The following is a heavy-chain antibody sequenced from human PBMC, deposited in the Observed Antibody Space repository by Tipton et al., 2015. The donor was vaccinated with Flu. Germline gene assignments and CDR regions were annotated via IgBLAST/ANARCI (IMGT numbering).Heavy chain of an antibody. CDR2: IRSKAYGGTT. J-gene: IGHJ6*03. V-gene: IGHV3-49*04. D-gene: IGHD2-2*01. CDR1: GFTFSSYA. Sequence: SLRLSCAASGFTFSSYAMSWVRQAPGKGLEWVGFIRSKAYGGTTEYAASVKGRFTISRDDSKSIAYLQMNSLKTEDTAVYYCTRLGCSSTSCLYYYYYYMDVWGKGTTVTVSS. CDR3: TRLGCSSTSCLYYYYYYMDV.